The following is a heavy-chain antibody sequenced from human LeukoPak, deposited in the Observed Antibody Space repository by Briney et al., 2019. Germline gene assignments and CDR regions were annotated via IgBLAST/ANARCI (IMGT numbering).Heavy chain of an antibody. D-gene: IGHD1-7*01. Sequence: PSETLSLTCAVYGGSFSSYYWGWIRQPPGKGLEWIGGIYYSGSTYYNPSLKSRVTISVDTSKNQFSLKLSSVTAADTAVYYCARHHPKYNWNYADYFDYWGQGTLVTVSS. V-gene: IGHV4-34*01. CDR3: ARHHPKYNWNYADYFDY. J-gene: IGHJ4*02. CDR1: GGSFSSYY. CDR2: IYYSGST.